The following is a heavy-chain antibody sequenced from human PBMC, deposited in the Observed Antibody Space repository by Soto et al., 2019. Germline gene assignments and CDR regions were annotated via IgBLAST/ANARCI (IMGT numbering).Heavy chain of an antibody. CDR3: AREMIPMIMGGMSAMAV. V-gene: IGHV3-30*03. CDR1: GFTFRRYG. D-gene: IGHD3-22*01. CDR2: ISYDGNNK. Sequence: QVQLVESGGGVVQPGRSLRLSCEASGFTFRRYGMHWVRQAPGQVLEWVAVISYDGNNKYYADSVKGRFTISRDNSKNTMYLQMNSLRPEDTAVYYCAREMIPMIMGGMSAMAVCGQGTTVTVSS. J-gene: IGHJ6*02.